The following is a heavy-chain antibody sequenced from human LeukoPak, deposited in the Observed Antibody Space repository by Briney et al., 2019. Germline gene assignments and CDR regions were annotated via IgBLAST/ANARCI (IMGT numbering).Heavy chain of an antibody. D-gene: IGHD2-15*01. CDR1: GYTFTSYD. J-gene: IGHJ4*02. CDR2: MNPNSGNT. V-gene: IGHV1-8*01. Sequence: ASVKVSCKASGYTFTSYDINWVRQATGQGLEWMGWMNPNSGNTGYAQKFQGRDTMTRNTSISTAYMELSSLRSEDTAVYYRATGPHASVVAAPFDSSGQGTLVTVSS. CDR3: ATGPHASVVAAPFDS.